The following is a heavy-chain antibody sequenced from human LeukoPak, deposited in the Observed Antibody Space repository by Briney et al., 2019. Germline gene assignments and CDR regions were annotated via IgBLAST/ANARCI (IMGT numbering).Heavy chain of an antibody. CDR3: ARVAVLGYCSGGSCFYYMDV. J-gene: IGHJ6*03. CDR1: GFTFSTYG. D-gene: IGHD2-15*01. Sequence: GGSLRLSCAASGFTFSTYGMNWVRQAPGKGLEWVSSISNNGDYIYYADSMKGRFTISRDNAKNSLYLQMNSLRAEDTAVYYCARVAVLGYCSGGSCFYYMDVWGKGTTVTVSS. V-gene: IGHV3-21*01. CDR2: ISNNGDYI.